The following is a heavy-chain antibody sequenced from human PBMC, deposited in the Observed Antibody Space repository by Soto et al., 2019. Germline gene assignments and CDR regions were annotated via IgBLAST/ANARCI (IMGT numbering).Heavy chain of an antibody. V-gene: IGHV1-8*01. CDR2: MNPNSGNT. J-gene: IGHJ4*02. CDR1: GYTFSSYD. Sequence: QVQLVQSGAEVKKPGALVKVSCKASGYTFSSYDNNWVRQAAGQGLEWMGWMNPNSGNTGYAQKSQGRVTMTRNTSISTAHMELSSLRSEDTAVYYCSRGADTFDYWGQGTLVTVSS. CDR3: SRGADTFDY.